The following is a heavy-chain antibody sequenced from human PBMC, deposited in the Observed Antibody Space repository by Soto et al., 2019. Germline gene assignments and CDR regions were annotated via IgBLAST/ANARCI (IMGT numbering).Heavy chain of an antibody. Sequence: PGGSLRLSCAASGFTFSSYAMSWVRQAPGKGLEWVSAISGSGGSTYYADSVKGRFTISRDNSKNTLYLQMNSLRAEDTAVYYCAKGDSSGPIYYYYGMDVWGQGTTVTVSS. CDR3: AKGDSSGPIYYYYGMDV. CDR1: GFTFSSYA. V-gene: IGHV3-23*01. D-gene: IGHD6-19*01. CDR2: ISGSGGST. J-gene: IGHJ6*02.